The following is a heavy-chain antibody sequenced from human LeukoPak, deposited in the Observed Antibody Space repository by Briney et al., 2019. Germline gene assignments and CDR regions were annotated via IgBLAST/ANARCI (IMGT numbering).Heavy chain of an antibody. V-gene: IGHV5-51*01. CDR2: IYPGDSDT. Sequence: GESLQISCECSGYSFTSYWIGWVRQMPGKGLEWMGIIYPGDSDTRYSPSFQGQVTISADKSISTAYLQWSSLKASDTAMYYCARHKYGSGSYLGAFDIWGQGTMVTVSS. CDR1: GYSFTSYW. J-gene: IGHJ3*02. D-gene: IGHD3-10*01. CDR3: ARHKYGSGSYLGAFDI.